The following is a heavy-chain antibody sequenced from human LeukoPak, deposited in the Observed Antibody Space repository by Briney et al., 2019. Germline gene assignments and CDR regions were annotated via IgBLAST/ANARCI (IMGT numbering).Heavy chain of an antibody. Sequence: GRSLRLSCAASGFTLDDYAMHWVRQVPGKGLEWVSGIDWDSGSIGYADSVKGRFTISGDNAQSFLYLQMNSLGPEDTALYYCAKAVGGYYRFDYWGRGILVTVSS. J-gene: IGHJ4*01. CDR3: AKAVGGYYRFDY. CDR1: GFTLDDYA. V-gene: IGHV3-9*01. CDR2: IDWDSGSI. D-gene: IGHD3-22*01.